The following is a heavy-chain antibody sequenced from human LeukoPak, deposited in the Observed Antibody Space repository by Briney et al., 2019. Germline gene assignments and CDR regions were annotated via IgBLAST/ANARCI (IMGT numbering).Heavy chain of an antibody. Sequence: ASVKVSCKASGGTFSSYAISWVRQAPGQGLEGMGGIIPIFGTANYAQKFQGRVTITTDESTSTAYMELSSMRSEDTAVYYCARWDSSSSTGVDYWGQGTLVTVSS. CDR1: GGTFSSYA. CDR2: IIPIFGTA. V-gene: IGHV1-69*05. J-gene: IGHJ4*02. CDR3: ARWDSSSSTGVDY. D-gene: IGHD6-6*01.